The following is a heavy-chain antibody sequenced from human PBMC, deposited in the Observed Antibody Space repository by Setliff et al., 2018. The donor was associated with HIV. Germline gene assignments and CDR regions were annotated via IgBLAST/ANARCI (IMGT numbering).Heavy chain of an antibody. D-gene: IGHD3-9*01. CDR1: GYTFTSYD. CDR3: ARVHSPLYYDILTGYLDY. V-gene: IGHV1-8*01. CDR2: MNPNSGNT. J-gene: IGHJ4*02. Sequence: ASVKVSCKASGYTFTSYDINWVRQATGQGLEWMGWMNPNSGNTGYAQKFQGRVTMTRNTSISTAYMELRSLRSDDTAVYYCARVHSPLYYDILTGYLDYWGQGTLVTVSS.